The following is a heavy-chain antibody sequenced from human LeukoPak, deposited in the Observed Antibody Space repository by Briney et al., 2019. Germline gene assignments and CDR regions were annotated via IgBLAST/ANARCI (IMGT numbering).Heavy chain of an antibody. CDR3: AELGITMIGGV. V-gene: IGHV3-48*01. Sequence: GSLRLSCAASGFTFSSYNMNWVRQAPGKGLEWVSYIRSSSRTIYYADSVKGRFTISRDNSKNTLYLQMNGLRAEDTAVYYCAELGITMIGGVWGKGTTVTISS. CDR2: IRSSSRTI. J-gene: IGHJ6*04. D-gene: IGHD3-10*02. CDR1: GFTFSSYN.